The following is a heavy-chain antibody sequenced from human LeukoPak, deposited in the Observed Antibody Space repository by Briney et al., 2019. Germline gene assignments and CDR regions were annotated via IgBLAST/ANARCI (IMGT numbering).Heavy chain of an antibody. Sequence: SETLSLTCTVSGGSISSYYWSWIRQSPGKGLEWIGYIYYTGSTYYNPSLTSRVTISVDTSENHVSLQLTSVTAADTAAYYCAREGGPYRPLDYSGQGTLVTVSS. CDR3: AREGGPYRPLDY. CDR1: GGSISSYY. J-gene: IGHJ4*02. CDR2: IYYTGST. V-gene: IGHV4-59*12. D-gene: IGHD3-16*01.